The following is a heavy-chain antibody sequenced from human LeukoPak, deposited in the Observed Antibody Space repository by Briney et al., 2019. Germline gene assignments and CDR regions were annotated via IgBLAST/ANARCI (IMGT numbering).Heavy chain of an antibody. CDR1: GGSISSGGYY. CDR3: ARALSGSYLNFDY. D-gene: IGHD1-26*01. CDR2: IYHSGST. J-gene: IGHJ4*02. V-gene: IGHV4-30-2*01. Sequence: SETLSLTCTVFGGSISSGGYYWSWIRQPPGKGLEWIGYIYHSGSTYYNPSLKSRVTISVDRSKNQFSLKLSSVTAADTAVYYCARALSGSYLNFDYWGQGTLVTVSS.